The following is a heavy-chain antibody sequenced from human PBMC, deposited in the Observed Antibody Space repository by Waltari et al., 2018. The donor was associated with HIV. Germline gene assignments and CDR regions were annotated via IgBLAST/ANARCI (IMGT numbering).Heavy chain of an antibody. D-gene: IGHD3-22*01. CDR1: GLAFSTYD. J-gene: IGHJ4*02. Sequence: EVQLVESGGGLVQPGGSLRLSCAASGLAFSTYDMNWVRQAPGKGLVCVSYITSTRFTRYYADSVKGRFTISRDNAKNSLYLQMNSLRDEDTAVYFCARDRSSSGYYFDYWGQGTLVTVSS. CDR2: ITSTRFTR. CDR3: ARDRSSSGYYFDY. V-gene: IGHV3-48*02.